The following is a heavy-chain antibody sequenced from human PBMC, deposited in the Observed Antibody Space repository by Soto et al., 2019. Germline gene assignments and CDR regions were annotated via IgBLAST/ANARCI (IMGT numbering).Heavy chain of an antibody. J-gene: IGHJ5*02. Sequence: SETLSLTCTVSGGSISSSSYYWGWIRQPPGKGLEWIGSIYYSGSTYYNPSLKSRVTISVDTSKNQFSLKLSSVTAADTAVYYCARHGGHLGDWFDPWGQGTLVTVSS. CDR3: ARHGGHLGDWFDP. D-gene: IGHD3-16*01. CDR1: GGSISSSSYY. CDR2: IYYSGST. V-gene: IGHV4-39*01.